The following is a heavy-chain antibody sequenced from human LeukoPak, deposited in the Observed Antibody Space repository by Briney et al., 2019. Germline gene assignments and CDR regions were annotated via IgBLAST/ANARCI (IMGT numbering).Heavy chain of an antibody. CDR1: GGSISSYY. J-gene: IGHJ4*02. CDR3: ARGWGYFDY. Sequence: SETLSLTCTVSGGSISSYYWSWIRQPPGKGLEWIGYIYNSGSTNDNPSLKSRVTISLDTSKKQFSLKLSSVTAADTAVYYCARGWGYFDYWGQGTLVTASS. V-gene: IGHV4-59*08. D-gene: IGHD3-16*01. CDR2: IYNSGST.